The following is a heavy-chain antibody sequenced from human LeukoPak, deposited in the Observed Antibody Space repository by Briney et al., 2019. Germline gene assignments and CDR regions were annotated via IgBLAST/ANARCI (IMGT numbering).Heavy chain of an antibody. V-gene: IGHV3-74*01. CDR3: ARAPSEIGGYYPEYFRH. Sequence: PGGSLRLSCAASGFTFSTYWMHWGRQAPGKGLVWVSRIKSDGSTNYADSVKGRFTISRDNAKNTLSLQMNSLRPEDTGVYYCARAPSEIGGYYPEYFRHWGQGTLVTVSS. J-gene: IGHJ1*01. D-gene: IGHD3-3*01. CDR1: GFTFSTYW. CDR2: IKSDGST.